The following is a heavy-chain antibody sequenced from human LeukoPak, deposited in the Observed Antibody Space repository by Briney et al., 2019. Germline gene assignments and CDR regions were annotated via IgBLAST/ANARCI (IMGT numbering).Heavy chain of an antibody. D-gene: IGHD5-24*01. J-gene: IGHJ4*02. CDR2: ISYDGSNK. Sequence: PGGSLRLSCAASGFTISSYAMYWVRQAPGKGLEWVAVISYDGSNKYYADSVKGRFTISRDNSKNTLYLQMNSLRAEDTAVYYCARGMSRDGRRPGYFDYWGQGTLVTVSS. CDR1: GFTISSYA. V-gene: IGHV3-30-3*01. CDR3: ARGMSRDGRRPGYFDY.